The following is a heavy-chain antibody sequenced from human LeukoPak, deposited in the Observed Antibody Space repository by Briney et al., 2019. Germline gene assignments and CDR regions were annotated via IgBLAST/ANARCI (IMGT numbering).Heavy chain of an antibody. J-gene: IGHJ4*02. CDR1: GGTFSSYA. CDR3: ATQYYYDSSGYYFYFDY. D-gene: IGHD3-22*01. V-gene: IGHV1-69*04. Sequence: ASVKVSCKASGGTFSSYAISWVRQAPGQGLEWMGRIIPILGIANYAQKFQGRVTITADKSTSTAYMELSSLRSEDTAVYYCATQYYYDSSGYYFYFDYWGQGTLVTVSS. CDR2: IIPILGIA.